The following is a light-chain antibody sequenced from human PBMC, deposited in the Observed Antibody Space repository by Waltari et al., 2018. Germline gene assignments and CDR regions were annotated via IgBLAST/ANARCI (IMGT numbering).Light chain of an antibody. CDR1: QGISNS. CDR3: QNYDMALWT. CDR2: SAS. J-gene: IGKJ1*01. V-gene: IGKV1-27*01. Sequence: DIQMTQSPSSLSASVGDRVTITCRASQGISNSLAWFQQRPGKVPNLLIYSASTLQSGVPSRFSGSKSGTDFTLTISSLQPEDVGTYYCQNYDMALWTFGQGTKVEIK.